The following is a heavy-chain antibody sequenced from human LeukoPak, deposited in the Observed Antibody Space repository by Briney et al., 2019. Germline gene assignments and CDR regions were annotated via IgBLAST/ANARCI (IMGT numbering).Heavy chain of an antibody. Sequence: PSETLSLTCIVSGGSISRGSYYWNWIRQPAGKGLEWMGRIYNSGSTNYNPSLKSRVTISTDMSKNQLSLQLSSVTAADTAVYYCARDFRETQRRSMRRYYYYYMDVWGKGTTVTVSS. CDR1: GGSISRGSYY. CDR2: IYNSGST. D-gene: IGHD5-24*01. V-gene: IGHV4-61*02. J-gene: IGHJ6*03. CDR3: ARDFRETQRRSMRRYYYYYMDV.